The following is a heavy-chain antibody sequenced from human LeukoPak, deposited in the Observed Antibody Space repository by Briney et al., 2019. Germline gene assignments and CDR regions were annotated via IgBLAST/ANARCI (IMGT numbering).Heavy chain of an antibody. V-gene: IGHV1-46*01. Sequence: GASVKVSCKASGHTFTSYYMHWVRQAPGQGLEWMGIINPSGGSTSYAQKFQGRVTMTRDTSTSTAYMELSSLRSEDTAVYYCARVTVVGYYGGNRPLDYWGQGTLVTVSS. CDR1: GHTFTSYY. D-gene: IGHD4-23*01. J-gene: IGHJ4*02. CDR2: INPSGGST. CDR3: ARVTVVGYYGGNRPLDY.